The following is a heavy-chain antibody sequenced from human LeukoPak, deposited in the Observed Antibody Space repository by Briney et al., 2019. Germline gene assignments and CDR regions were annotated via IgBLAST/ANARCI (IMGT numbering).Heavy chain of an antibody. CDR1: GGSISSSSYY. CDR3: AREVFWSGYFDY. D-gene: IGHD3-3*01. J-gene: IGHJ4*02. Sequence: SETLSLTCTVSGGSISSSSYYWGWIRQPPGKGLEWIGSIYYSGSTYYNPSLKSRVTISVDTSKNQFSLKLSSVTAADTAVYYCAREVFWSGYFDYWGQGTLVTVSS. CDR2: IYYSGST. V-gene: IGHV4-39*07.